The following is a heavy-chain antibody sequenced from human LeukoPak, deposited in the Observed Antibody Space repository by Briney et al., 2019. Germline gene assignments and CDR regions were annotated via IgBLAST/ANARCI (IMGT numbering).Heavy chain of an antibody. CDR1: GGSISSYY. Sequence: PSETLSLTCTVSGGSISSYYWSWIRQPAGKGLEWIGRIYTSGSTNYNPSLKSRVTVSVDTSKNQFSLKLSSVTAADTAVYYCARDSLLWSGYYNWFDPWGQGTLVTVPS. D-gene: IGHD3-3*01. V-gene: IGHV4-4*07. CDR2: IYTSGST. J-gene: IGHJ5*02. CDR3: ARDSLLWSGYYNWFDP.